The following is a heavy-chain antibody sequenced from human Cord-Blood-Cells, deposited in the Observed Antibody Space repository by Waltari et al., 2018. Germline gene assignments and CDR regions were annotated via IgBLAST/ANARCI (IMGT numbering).Heavy chain of an antibody. CDR3: ARDGGDP. J-gene: IGHJ3*01. CDR2: FNPNSGGT. CDR1: GYPFTVYY. D-gene: IGHD2-21*02. V-gene: IGHV1-2*02. Sequence: QVQLVQSGAEVKKPGASVKVSCKASGYPFTVYYMHWVRQAPGQGLEWMGLFNPNSGGTNYAQNFQGRVTMTRDTAISTAYMELSRLRADDTAVYYCARDGGDPWGQGTMVTVSS.